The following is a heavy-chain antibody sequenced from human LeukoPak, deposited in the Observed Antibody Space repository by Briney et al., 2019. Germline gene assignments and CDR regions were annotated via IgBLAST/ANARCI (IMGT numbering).Heavy chain of an antibody. V-gene: IGHV3-49*04. J-gene: IGHJ4*02. Sequence: PGGSLRLSCAASGFTFSSYAMSWVRQAPGKGLEWVSFIRSKAYGGTTEYAAPVKGRFTISRDDSKSIAYLQMNSLKTEDTAVYYCTRVSLVAASVFFDYWGPGTLVTVSS. D-gene: IGHD2-15*01. CDR1: GFTFSSYA. CDR3: TRVSLVAASVFFDY. CDR2: IRSKAYGGTT.